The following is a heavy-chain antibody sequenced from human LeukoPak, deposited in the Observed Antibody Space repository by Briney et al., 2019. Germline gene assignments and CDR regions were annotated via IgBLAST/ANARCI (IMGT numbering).Heavy chain of an antibody. J-gene: IGHJ6*03. Sequence: VKVSFKASGYTFATYGFCWVRRAPGHGLEWMGWISAYNGNTNYAQKLQGRVTMTTYTSTSTAYMELRSLRSDDTAVYYCARAPPIGGSYYKGLYYYMDVWGKGTTVTVSS. CDR3: ARAPPIGGSYYKGLYYYMDV. V-gene: IGHV1-18*01. CDR1: GYTFATYG. CDR2: ISAYNGNT. D-gene: IGHD1-26*01.